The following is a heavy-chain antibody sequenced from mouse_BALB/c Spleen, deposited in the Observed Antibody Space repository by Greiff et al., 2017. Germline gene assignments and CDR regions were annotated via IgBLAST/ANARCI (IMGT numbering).Heavy chain of an antibody. V-gene: IGHV1-77*01. CDR1: GYTFTDYV. CDR3: ARILYGNYWYFDV. J-gene: IGHJ1*01. CDR2: IYPGSGST. D-gene: IGHD2-1*01. Sequence: VKVVESGPELVKPGASVKMSCKASGYTFTDYVISWVKQRTGQGLEWIGEIYPGSGSTYYNEKFKGKATLTADKSSNTAYMQLSSLTSEDSAVYFGARILYGNYWYFDVWGAGTTVTVSS.